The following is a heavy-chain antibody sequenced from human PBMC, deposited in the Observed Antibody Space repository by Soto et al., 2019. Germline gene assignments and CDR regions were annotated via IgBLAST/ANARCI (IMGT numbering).Heavy chain of an antibody. V-gene: IGHV1-18*01. CDR1: GYTFTSYG. D-gene: IGHD1-26*01. CDR2: ISAYNGNT. Sequence: GASVKVSCKASGYTFTSYGISWVRQAPGQGLEWMGWISAYNGNTNYAQKLQGRVTMTTDTSTSTAYMELRSLRSDDTAVYYCAREGLGGATFYYYGMEVWGQGTTVTVSS. CDR3: AREGLGGATFYYYGMEV. J-gene: IGHJ6*02.